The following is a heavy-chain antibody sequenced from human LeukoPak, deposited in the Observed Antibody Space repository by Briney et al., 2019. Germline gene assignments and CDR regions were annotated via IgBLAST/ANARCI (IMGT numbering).Heavy chain of an antibody. D-gene: IGHD3-22*01. Sequence: SETLSLTCTVSGGSISSYYWSWIRQPPGKGLEWIGYIYYSGSTNYNPSLKSRVTISVDTSKNQFSLKLSSVTVADTAVYYCARDDDSSGPGFDYWGQGTLVTVSS. J-gene: IGHJ4*02. CDR1: GGSISSYY. V-gene: IGHV4-59*01. CDR2: IYYSGST. CDR3: ARDDDSSGPGFDY.